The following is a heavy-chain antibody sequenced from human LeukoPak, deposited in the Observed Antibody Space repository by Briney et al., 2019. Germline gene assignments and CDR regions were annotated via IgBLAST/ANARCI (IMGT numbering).Heavy chain of an antibody. J-gene: IGHJ4*02. CDR2: IYTSGGT. Sequence: SETLSLTCPVSGGSISTGSYYWSWIRQPAGKRLEWIGRIYTSGGTNYNPSLKSRVTISVDTPKNQFSLKVNSVTAADTAVYYCAREVAATSTAIKYYFDNWGQGTLVTVSS. CDR3: AREVAATSTAIKYYFDN. D-gene: IGHD6-19*01. V-gene: IGHV4-61*02. CDR1: GGSISTGSYY.